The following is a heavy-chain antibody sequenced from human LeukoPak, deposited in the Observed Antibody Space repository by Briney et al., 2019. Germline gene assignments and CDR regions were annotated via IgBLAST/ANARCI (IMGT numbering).Heavy chain of an antibody. D-gene: IGHD2-2*01. Sequence: LSLTXTVPGGSISSGGYYWSWIRPHPGKGLEWIGYIYYSGSTYYNPSLTSRVTISLDTSKNQFSLKLSSVTAADTAVYYCARGNQLPSNWDYWGQGTLVTVSS. V-gene: IGHV4-31*02. CDR1: GGSISSGGYY. CDR2: IYYSGST. CDR3: ARGNQLPSNWDY. J-gene: IGHJ4*02.